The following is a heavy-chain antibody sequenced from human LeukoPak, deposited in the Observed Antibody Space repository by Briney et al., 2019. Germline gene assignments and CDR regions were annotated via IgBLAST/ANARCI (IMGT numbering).Heavy chain of an antibody. Sequence: GGSLILSCAASGFPFNTYSMAWVRQAPGRGLEWVSSISSDGGKTYYADSVKGRFTISRDNSKNTLYLQMSSLRDEDTAVYYCAKNYESGRGVPYGMDVWGQGTTVTVSS. J-gene: IGHJ6*02. CDR2: ISSDGGKT. CDR3: AKNYESGRGVPYGMDV. CDR1: GFPFNTYS. D-gene: IGHD3-10*01. V-gene: IGHV3-23*01.